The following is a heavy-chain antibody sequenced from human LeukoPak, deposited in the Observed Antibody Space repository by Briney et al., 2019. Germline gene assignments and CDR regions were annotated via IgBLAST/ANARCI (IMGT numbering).Heavy chain of an antibody. Sequence: PSETLSLTCAVSGYSVSSGYCWGWIRQPPGKGLEWIGSIYHSGSTYYNPSLKSRVTISVDTSKNQFSLKLSSVTAADTAVYYCARRRSSSCFDYWGQGTLVTVSS. CDR2: IYHSGST. CDR1: GYSVSSGYC. J-gene: IGHJ4*02. CDR3: ARRRSSSCFDY. V-gene: IGHV4-38-2*01. D-gene: IGHD6-13*01.